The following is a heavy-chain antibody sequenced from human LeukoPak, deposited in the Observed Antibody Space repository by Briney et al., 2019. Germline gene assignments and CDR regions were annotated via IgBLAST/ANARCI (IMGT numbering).Heavy chain of an antibody. CDR1: GGSFSGYY. CDR2: INHSGST. J-gene: IGHJ6*02. D-gene: IGHD6-6*01. Sequence: SETLSLTCAVYGGSFSGYYWSWIRQPPGKGLEWIGEINHSGSTNYNPSLKSRVTISVDTSKNQFSLKLSSVTAADTAVYYCARGGRGIAARPSYYYGMDVWGQGTTVTVSS. V-gene: IGHV4-34*01. CDR3: ARGGRGIAARPSYYYGMDV.